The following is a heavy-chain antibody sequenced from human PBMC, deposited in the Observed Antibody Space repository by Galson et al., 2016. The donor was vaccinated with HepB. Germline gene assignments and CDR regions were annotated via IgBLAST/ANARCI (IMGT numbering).Heavy chain of an antibody. CDR1: GDSVSNNRAA. J-gene: IGHJ6*01. CDR2: TFYRSKWQT. D-gene: IGHD3-3*01. Sequence: CAISGDSVSNNRAAWNWIRQSPSRGLEWLGRTFYRSKWQTDYAVSVASRITINSDPSRNQFSLQLKSVTPEDTAVYYFARVWMLGRGLNLWGQGTAVTVSS. V-gene: IGHV6-1*01. CDR3: ARVWMLGRGLNL.